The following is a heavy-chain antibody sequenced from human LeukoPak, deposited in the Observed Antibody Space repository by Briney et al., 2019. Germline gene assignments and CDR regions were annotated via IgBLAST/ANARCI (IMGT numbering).Heavy chain of an antibody. V-gene: IGHV3-30*04. CDR2: ISYDGSNK. Sequence: GGSLRLSCAASGFTFSSYAMHWVRQAPGKGLEWVAVISYDGSNKYYADSVKGRFTISRDNAKNSLYLQMNSLRAEDTAVYYCAREYSSGWYNYYYYGMDVWGQGTTATVSS. CDR1: GFTFSSYA. D-gene: IGHD6-19*01. CDR3: AREYSSGWYNYYYYGMDV. J-gene: IGHJ6*02.